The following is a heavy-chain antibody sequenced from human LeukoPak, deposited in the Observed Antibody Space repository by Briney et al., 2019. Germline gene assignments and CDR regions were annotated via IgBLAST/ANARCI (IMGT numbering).Heavy chain of an antibody. J-gene: IGHJ6*02. V-gene: IGHV3-7*01. CDR3: ARDDYSDSPTYYNGMDV. D-gene: IGHD4/OR15-4a*01. CDR1: GFTFSSYW. CDR2: IKQDGSEK. Sequence: GGSLRLSCAASGFTFSSYWMSWVRQAPGKGLEWVANIKQDGSEKYYVDSVKGRFTISRDNAKNSLYLQMNSLRAEDTAVYFCARDDYSDSPTYYNGMDVWGQGTAVTVSS.